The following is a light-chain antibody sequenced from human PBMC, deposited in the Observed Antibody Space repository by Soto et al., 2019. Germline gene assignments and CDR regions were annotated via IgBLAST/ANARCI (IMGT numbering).Light chain of an antibody. V-gene: IGKV3-15*01. Sequence: EIVMTQSPATLSVSLGERVTLSCRASQSVGSNLAWYQQTPGRAPRLLIYGASTRAPDTPARFSGGGFGTEFALTISSLHFDDFAIYYCQQYNDWPPITFGGGTKVEIK. CDR3: QQYNDWPPIT. J-gene: IGKJ4*01. CDR2: GAS. CDR1: QSVGSN.